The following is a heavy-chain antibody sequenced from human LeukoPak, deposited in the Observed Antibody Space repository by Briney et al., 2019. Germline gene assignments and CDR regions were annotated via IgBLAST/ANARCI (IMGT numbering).Heavy chain of an antibody. J-gene: IGHJ4*02. CDR1: GYTFTGYY. V-gene: IGHV1-2*02. Sequence: ASVKVSCKASGYTFTGYYMHWVRQAPGQGLEWMGWINPNSGRTNYAQKFQGRVTMTRDTSISTAYMELSRLRSDDTAVYYCARGLMEMATMDYWGQGTLVTVSS. CDR3: ARGLMEMATMDY. CDR2: INPNSGRT. D-gene: IGHD5-24*01.